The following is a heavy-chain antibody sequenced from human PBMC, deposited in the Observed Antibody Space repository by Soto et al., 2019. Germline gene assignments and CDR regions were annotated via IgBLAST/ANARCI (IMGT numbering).Heavy chain of an antibody. V-gene: IGHV3-48*02. Sequence: GGSLRLSCAASGFTFSSYSMNWVRQAPGKGLEWVSYISSSSSTIYYADSVKGRFTISRDNAKNSLYLQMNSLRDEDTAVYYCARDHDSSGWSAAFYTWGQDTMVTVS. J-gene: IGHJ3*02. CDR2: ISSSSSTI. CDR3: ARDHDSSGWSAAFYT. D-gene: IGHD6-19*01. CDR1: GFTFSSYS.